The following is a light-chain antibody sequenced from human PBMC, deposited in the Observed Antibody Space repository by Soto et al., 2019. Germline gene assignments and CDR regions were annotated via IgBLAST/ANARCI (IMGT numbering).Light chain of an antibody. Sequence: EIVLTQSPGTLSLSPGERATLSCRASQSVSSSYLAWYQQKPGQAPRLLIYGASSRATGIPDRFSGSGSGTDFILTISRLEHEDVAVYYCQQYGISPAFGQGTRLEI. CDR3: QQYGISPA. CDR1: QSVSSSY. V-gene: IGKV3-20*01. CDR2: GAS. J-gene: IGKJ5*01.